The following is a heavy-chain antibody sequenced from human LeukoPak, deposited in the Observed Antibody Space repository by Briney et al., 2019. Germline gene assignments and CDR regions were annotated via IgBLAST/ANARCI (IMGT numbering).Heavy chain of an antibody. CDR3: AKDRTAVRPGWFDS. CDR1: GFTFSSYG. Sequence: GGSLRLSCAASGFTFSSYGMNWVRQAPGKGLEWVAGIWYDGSNKYYADSVKGRFTISRDNSKNTLFLQMNSLRAEDTAVYYCAKDRTAVRPGWFDSWGQGNLVTVSS. CDR2: IWYDGSNK. D-gene: IGHD6-6*01. J-gene: IGHJ5*01. V-gene: IGHV3-33*06.